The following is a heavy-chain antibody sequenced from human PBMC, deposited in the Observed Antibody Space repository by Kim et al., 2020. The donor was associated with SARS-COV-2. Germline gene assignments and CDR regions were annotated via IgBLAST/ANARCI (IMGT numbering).Heavy chain of an antibody. V-gene: IGHV6-1*01. J-gene: IGHJ2*01. D-gene: IGHD2-21*02. CDR3: ARSPGGDSLWTYWYFDL. CDR2: TYYRSKWYN. Sequence: SQTLSLTCAISGDSVSSNSAAWNWIRQSPSRGLEWLGRTYYRSKWYNDYAVSVKSRITINPDTSKNQFSLQLNSVTPEDTAVYYCARSPGGDSLWTYWYFDLWGRGTLVTVSS. CDR1: GDSVSSNSAA.